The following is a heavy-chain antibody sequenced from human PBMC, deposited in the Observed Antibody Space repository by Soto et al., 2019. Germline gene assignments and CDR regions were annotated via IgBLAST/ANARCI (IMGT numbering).Heavy chain of an antibody. D-gene: IGHD2-15*01. CDR2: INHSGST. CDR3: ARGRGYCSGGSSYFDY. Sequence: SETLSLTCAVYGGSFSGYYWSWIRQPPGKGLEWIGEINHSGSTNYNPSLKSRVTISVDTSKNQLSLKLSSVTAADTAVYYCARGRGYCSGGSSYFDYWGQGTLVTVSS. V-gene: IGHV4-34*01. J-gene: IGHJ4*02. CDR1: GGSFSGYY.